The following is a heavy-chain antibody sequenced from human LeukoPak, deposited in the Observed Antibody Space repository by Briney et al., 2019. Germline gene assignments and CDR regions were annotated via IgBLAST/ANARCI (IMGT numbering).Heavy chain of an antibody. CDR1: GYTFTSHA. CDR3: AKQGPGYCGSTSCYGVDY. D-gene: IGHD2-2*01. Sequence: GASVKVSCKASGYTFTSHAMNWVRQAPGQGLEWMGWINTNTGNPTYAQGFTGRFVFSLDTSVSTAYLQISSLKPEDTAVYYCAKQGPGYCGSTSCYGVDYWGQGILVTVSS. CDR2: INTNTGNP. V-gene: IGHV7-4-1*02. J-gene: IGHJ4*02.